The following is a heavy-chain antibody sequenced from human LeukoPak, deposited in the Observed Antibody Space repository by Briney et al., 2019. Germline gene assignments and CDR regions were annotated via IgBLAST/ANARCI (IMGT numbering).Heavy chain of an antibody. CDR3: ARTPSGWYGGLGY. V-gene: IGHV1-8*03. CDR2: MNPDSGNT. J-gene: IGHJ4*02. CDR1: GYTFTSYD. D-gene: IGHD6-19*01. Sequence: ASVKVSCKASGYTFTSYDINWVRQATGQGLEWMGWMNPDSGNTGYAQKFQGRVTITRNTSINTAYMELSSLRSEDTAVYYCARTPSGWYGGLGYWGQGTLVTVSS.